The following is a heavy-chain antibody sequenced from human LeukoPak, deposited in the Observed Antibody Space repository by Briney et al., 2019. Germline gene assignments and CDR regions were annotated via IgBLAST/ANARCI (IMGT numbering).Heavy chain of an antibody. CDR2: ISYDGSNK. J-gene: IGHJ4*02. CDR3: AREGELSSASFDY. Sequence: GRSLRLSCAASGFTFSSYAMHWVRQAPGKGLEWVAVISYDGSNKYYADSVKGRFTISRDNSKNTLYLQMNSLRAEDTAVYYCAREGELSSASFDYWGQGTLVTVSS. CDR1: GFTFSSYA. D-gene: IGHD3-16*02. V-gene: IGHV3-30-3*01.